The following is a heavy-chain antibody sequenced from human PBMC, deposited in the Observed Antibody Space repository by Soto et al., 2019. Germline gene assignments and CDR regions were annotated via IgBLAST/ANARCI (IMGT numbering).Heavy chain of an antibody. V-gene: IGHV3-23*01. Sequence: EVQLLESGGGLVQPGGSLRLSCAASGFTFSSYAMSWVRQAPGKGLEWVSAISGSGGSTYYADYVKCRFTISRDNSKNTLYLQMNSLRAEDTAVYYCANSMWNDEWDDYWGQGTLVTVSS. D-gene: IGHD1-1*01. CDR3: ANSMWNDEWDDY. J-gene: IGHJ4*02. CDR2: ISGSGGST. CDR1: GFTFSSYA.